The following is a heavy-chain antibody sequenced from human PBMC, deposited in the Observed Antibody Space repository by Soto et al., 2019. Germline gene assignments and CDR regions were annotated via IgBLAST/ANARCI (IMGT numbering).Heavy chain of an antibody. CDR1: GYSFTTYW. J-gene: IGHJ4*02. CDR3: ARAYSSSSSFDY. V-gene: IGHV5-51*01. D-gene: IGHD6-6*01. Sequence: GESLKISCKGSGYSFTTYWIGWVRQMPGKGLEWMGIIYPGDSDTRYSPSFQGLVTISADKSISTAYLQWSSLKASDTDIYYCARAYSSSSSFDYWGQGTLVTVSS. CDR2: IYPGDSDT.